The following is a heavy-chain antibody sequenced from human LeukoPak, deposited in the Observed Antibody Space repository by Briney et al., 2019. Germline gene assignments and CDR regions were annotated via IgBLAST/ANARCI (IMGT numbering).Heavy chain of an antibody. CDR3: ARDKAPHPYYFYGMDV. CDR1: GGSISSYY. V-gene: IGHV4-4*07. J-gene: IGHJ6*02. Sequence: SETLSLTCTVSGGSISSYYWSWIRQPAGKGLEWIGRIYTSGSTNYNPSFKSRVTMSVDTSKNQFSLKLSSVTAADTAVYYCARDKAPHPYYFYGMDVWGQGTTVTVSS. CDR2: IYTSGST.